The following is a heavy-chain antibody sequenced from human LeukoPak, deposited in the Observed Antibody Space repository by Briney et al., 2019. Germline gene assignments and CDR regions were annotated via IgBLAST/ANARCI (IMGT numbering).Heavy chain of an antibody. V-gene: IGHV3-9*01. J-gene: IGHJ4*02. CDR2: ISWNSGSI. CDR1: GFTFDDYA. CDR3: ASVFDS. Sequence: QAGGSLRLSCAASGFTFDDYAMHWVRQAPGKGLEWVSGISWNSGSIGYADSVKGRFTISRDNAKNTVSLQMNSLSAEDTAVYYCASVFDSWGQGFLVIVSS. D-gene: IGHD5/OR15-5a*01.